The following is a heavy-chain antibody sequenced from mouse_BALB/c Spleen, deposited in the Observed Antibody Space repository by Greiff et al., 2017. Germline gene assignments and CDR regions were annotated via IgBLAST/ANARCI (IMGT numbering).Heavy chain of an antibody. CDR3: ATYGNYPYYAMDY. Sequence: QVQLKESGAELMKPGASVKISCKATGYTFSSYWIEWVKQRPGHGLEWIGEILPGSGSTNYNEKFKGKATFTADTSSNTAYMQLSSLTSEDSAVYYCATYGNYPYYAMDYWGQGTSVTVSS. J-gene: IGHJ4*01. CDR2: ILPGSGST. V-gene: IGHV1-9*01. D-gene: IGHD2-1*01. CDR1: GYTFSSYW.